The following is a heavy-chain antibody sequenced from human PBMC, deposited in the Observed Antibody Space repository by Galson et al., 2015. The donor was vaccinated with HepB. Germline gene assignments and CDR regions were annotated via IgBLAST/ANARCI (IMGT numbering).Heavy chain of an antibody. CDR1: GFTFSSYS. D-gene: IGHD2-2*01. V-gene: IGHV3-21*01. CDR2: ISSSSSYI. CDR3: ARDPGVVVVPATYYYYYMDV. J-gene: IGHJ6*03. Sequence: SLRLSCAASGFTFSSYSMNWVRQAPGKGLEWVSSISSSSSYIYYADSVKGRFTISRDNAKNSLYLQMNSLRAEDTAVYYCARDPGVVVVPATYYYYYMDVWGKGTTVTVSS.